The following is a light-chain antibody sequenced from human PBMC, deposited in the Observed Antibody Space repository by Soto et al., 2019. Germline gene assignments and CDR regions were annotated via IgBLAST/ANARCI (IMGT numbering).Light chain of an antibody. V-gene: IGLV1-40*01. Sequence: QSVLTQPPSVSGAPGQRVTISCTGSSSNIGAGYAVHWYQQLPGTAPKVLIYVNNNRPSAVPDRISGSKSGTSASLAITGLQPEDEADYYCQSYDTSVSAWVFGGGTKLTVL. CDR3: QSYDTSVSAWV. CDR1: SSNIGAGYA. J-gene: IGLJ3*02. CDR2: VNN.